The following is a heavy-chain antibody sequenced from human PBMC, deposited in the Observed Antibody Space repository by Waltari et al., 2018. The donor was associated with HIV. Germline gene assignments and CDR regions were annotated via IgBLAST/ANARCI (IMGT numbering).Heavy chain of an antibody. V-gene: IGHV1-2*02. Sequence: QEQLVQSGAEGKKPGASVKVSCTASGNSFNDYYIHWIRQAPGQGLESVGWVNPKNGVAHYSQKFEGRVTISSDTSSRTVYMDFRRLTSDDTAVFYCVRGGTHPWGQGTLITVSS. CDR1: GNSFNDYY. D-gene: IGHD1-1*01. CDR2: VNPKNGVA. J-gene: IGHJ5*02. CDR3: VRGGTHP.